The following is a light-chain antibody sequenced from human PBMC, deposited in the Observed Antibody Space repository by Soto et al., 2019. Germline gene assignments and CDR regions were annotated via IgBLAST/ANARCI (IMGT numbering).Light chain of an antibody. V-gene: IGLV2-14*01. J-gene: IGLJ2*01. CDR2: DVS. Sequence: QSVLTQPASVSGSPGQSITISCTGTSSDVGNYNYVSWYQQHPGKAPKLVIYDVSNRPSGVSNRFSGSKSGNTASLTISGLQAEDEADYYCSSYTSSTTVLFGGGTKVTVL. CDR3: SSYTSSTTVL. CDR1: SSDVGNYNY.